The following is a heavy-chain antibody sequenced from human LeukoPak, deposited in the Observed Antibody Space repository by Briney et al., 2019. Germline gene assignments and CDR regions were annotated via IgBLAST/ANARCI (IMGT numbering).Heavy chain of an antibody. V-gene: IGHV3-30-3*01. CDR1: GFTFSSYA. D-gene: IGHD3-3*01. CDR2: ISYDGSNK. J-gene: IGHJ4*02. CDR3: ARDLYD. Sequence: GGSLRLSCAASGFTFSSYAMHWVRQAPGKGLEWVAVISYDGSNKYYADSAKGRFTISRDNSKNTLYLQMNSLRAEDTVVYYCARDLYDWGQGTLVTVSS.